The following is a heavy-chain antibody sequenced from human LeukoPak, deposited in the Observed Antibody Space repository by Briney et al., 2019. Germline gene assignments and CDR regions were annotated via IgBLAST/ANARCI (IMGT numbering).Heavy chain of an antibody. J-gene: IGHJ4*02. V-gene: IGHV3-53*01. CDR3: ARDTYGDYGFGY. CDR1: GFTVSSNY. CDR2: IYSGGST. Sequence: GSLRLSCAASGFTVSSNYMSWVRQAPGKGLEWVSVIYSGGSTYYADSVKGRFTISRDNSKNTLYLQMNSLRAEDTAVYYCARDTYGDYGFGYWGQGTLVTVSS. D-gene: IGHD4-17*01.